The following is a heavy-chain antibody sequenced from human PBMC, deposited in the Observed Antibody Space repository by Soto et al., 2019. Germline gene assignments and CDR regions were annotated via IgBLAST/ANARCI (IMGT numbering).Heavy chain of an antibody. J-gene: IGHJ4*02. CDR1: GGIFSTYA. Sequence: QVQLVQSGAEVKKPGSSVKVSCKASGGIFSTYAISWLRQAPGQGLEWMGGIIPLFGTPNYAQRFQGRVTITADEATSTAYMELSRLRSEDTAVYYWARDRDHYGSRNYYTRIEFWGQGTRVTVSS. CDR3: ARDRDHYGSRNYYTRIEF. CDR2: IIPLFGTP. D-gene: IGHD3-10*01. V-gene: IGHV1-69*01.